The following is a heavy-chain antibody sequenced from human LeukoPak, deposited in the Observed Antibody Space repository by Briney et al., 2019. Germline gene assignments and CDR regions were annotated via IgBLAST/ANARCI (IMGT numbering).Heavy chain of an antibody. CDR3: ARDATRGGDFDS. J-gene: IGHJ4*02. D-gene: IGHD2-15*01. Sequence: GGALLLSCVAAGFTFISYWMGWVRQAPGKGLEWLANIKEDGSETYYQDSVKGRFIISRDNAENSLYLQMSSLRAEDTAVYYCARDATRGGDFDSWGQGTLVTVSS. CDR2: IKEDGSET. V-gene: IGHV3-7*01. CDR1: GFTFISYW.